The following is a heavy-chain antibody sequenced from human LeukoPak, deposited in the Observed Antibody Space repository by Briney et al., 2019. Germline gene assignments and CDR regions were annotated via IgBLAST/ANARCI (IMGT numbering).Heavy chain of an antibody. CDR1: GFTFSSYS. Sequence: GGPLTLPCAASGFTFSSYSMNWLRQAPGKGREWVSYISSSSRYIYYGDSEKPRFTISRDNAKNSVYLKLHSLRAEDTAVYYGARDGLGTSIGDYGDYWGQGTLVTVPS. CDR2: ISSSSRYI. J-gene: IGHJ4*02. D-gene: IGHD4-17*01. V-gene: IGHV3-21*01. CDR3: ARDGLGTSIGDYGDY.